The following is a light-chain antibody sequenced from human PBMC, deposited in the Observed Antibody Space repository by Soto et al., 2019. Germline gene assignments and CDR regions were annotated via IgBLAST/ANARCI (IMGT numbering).Light chain of an antibody. CDR2: LNNDGSH. Sequence: QSVLTQSPSASASLGASVKLTCTLSSGHSNYAIAWHQQQPEKGTRYLMRLNNDGSHSKGDGIPDRFSGSSSGAERYLTISSLQSEDEADYYCQTWSTGIVLFGGGTKLTVL. V-gene: IGLV4-69*01. CDR3: QTWSTGIVL. CDR1: SGHSNYA. J-gene: IGLJ2*01.